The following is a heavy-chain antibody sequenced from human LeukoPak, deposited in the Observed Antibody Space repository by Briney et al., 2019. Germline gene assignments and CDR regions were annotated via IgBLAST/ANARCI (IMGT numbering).Heavy chain of an antibody. Sequence: GASVKVSCKASGYTFTRYFIHWVRQAPGQGLEWMGIINPSGGTTTYAQKFQGRVTMTSDMSTSTAYMELRSLRSDDTAVYYCARAPWSRYSGSYNDILPFDYWGQGTLVTVSS. CDR1: GYTFTRYF. CDR3: ARAPWSRYSGSYNDILPFDY. J-gene: IGHJ4*02. CDR2: INPSGGTT. D-gene: IGHD1-26*01. V-gene: IGHV1-46*01.